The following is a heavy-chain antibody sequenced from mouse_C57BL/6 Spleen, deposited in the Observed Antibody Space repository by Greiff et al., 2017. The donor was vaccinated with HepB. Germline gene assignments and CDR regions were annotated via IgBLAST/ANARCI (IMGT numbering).Heavy chain of an antibody. V-gene: IGHV1-80*01. J-gene: IGHJ4*01. CDR1: GYAFSSYW. CDR2: IYPGDGDT. D-gene: IGHD1-1*01. Sequence: QVQLQQSGAELVKPGPSVKISCKASGYAFSSYWMNWVKQRPGKGLEWIGQIYPGDGDTNYNGKFKGKATLTADKSSSTAYMQLSSLTSEDSAVYFCAPHYYGSSYGAMDYWGQGTSVTVSS. CDR3: APHYYGSSYGAMDY.